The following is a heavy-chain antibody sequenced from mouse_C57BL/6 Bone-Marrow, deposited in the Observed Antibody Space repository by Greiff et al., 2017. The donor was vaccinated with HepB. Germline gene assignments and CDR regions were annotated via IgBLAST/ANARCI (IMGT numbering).Heavy chain of an antibody. Sequence: VQLQQSGAELVKPGASVKLSCTASGFNIQDYYMHWVKQRTEQGLEWIGRIDPEDGETKYAPKFQGKATITADISSNTAYLQLSSLTSEDTAVYYCDSLGIYYYDSDYHAMDYWGQGTSVPVST. CDR3: DSLGIYYYDSDYHAMDY. CDR2: IDPEDGET. D-gene: IGHD1-1*01. J-gene: IGHJ4*01. CDR1: GFNIQDYY. V-gene: IGHV14-2*01.